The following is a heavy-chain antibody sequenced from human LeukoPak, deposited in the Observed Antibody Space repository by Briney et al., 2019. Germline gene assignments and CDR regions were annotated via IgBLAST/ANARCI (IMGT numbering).Heavy chain of an antibody. D-gene: IGHD4-17*01. V-gene: IGHV1-18*01. CDR3: ATGGEDGDYGWFDP. Sequence: GSSVKVSCKASGYTYTSYGISWVRQAPGQGLEGMGWISAYNGNTNYAQKLQGRVTMTTATSTSTAYMALRSLRSDDTAVYYCATGGEDGDYGWFDPWGQGTLVTVSS. CDR1: GYTYTSYG. J-gene: IGHJ5*02. CDR2: ISAYNGNT.